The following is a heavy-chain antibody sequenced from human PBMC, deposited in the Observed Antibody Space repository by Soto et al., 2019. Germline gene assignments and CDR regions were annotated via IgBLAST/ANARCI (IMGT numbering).Heavy chain of an antibody. Sequence: GGSLRLSCAASGFTFSSYWMHWVRQAPGKGLVWVSRIKSDGTSTNYADSVRGRFTISRDNAKNTLYLQMNSLRAEDSAVYYCARVGQSGGWLFDYWGQGTLVTVSS. J-gene: IGHJ4*02. V-gene: IGHV3-74*01. CDR3: ARVGQSGGWLFDY. D-gene: IGHD6-19*01. CDR2: IKSDGTST. CDR1: GFTFSSYW.